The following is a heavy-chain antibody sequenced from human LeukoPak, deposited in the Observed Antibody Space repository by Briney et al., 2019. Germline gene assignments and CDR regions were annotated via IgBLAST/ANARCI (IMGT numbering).Heavy chain of an antibody. D-gene: IGHD3-10*01. Sequence: GASVKVSCKASGYAFTSYAMHWVRQAPGQRLEWMGWINAGNGNTKYSQKFQGRVTITRDTSASTAYMELSSLRSEDTAVYYCARGNVLLWFGELNSFDYWGQGTLVTVSS. CDR2: INAGNGNT. CDR1: GYAFTSYA. CDR3: ARGNVLLWFGELNSFDY. V-gene: IGHV1-3*01. J-gene: IGHJ4*02.